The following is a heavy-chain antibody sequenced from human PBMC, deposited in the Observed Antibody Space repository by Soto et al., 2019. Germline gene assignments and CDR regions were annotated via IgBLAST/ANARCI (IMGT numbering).Heavy chain of an antibody. CDR2: ISYDGSNK. J-gene: IGHJ4*02. D-gene: IGHD3-10*02. CDR3: ATGCSSRVIDY. CDR1: GFTFSTYG. V-gene: IGHV3-30*03. Sequence: QVQLVESGGGVVQPGRSLRLSCAASGFTFSTYGMHWVRQAPGKGLEWVAVISYDGSNKYYADSVKGRFTISRDNSKNTLYLQMSSLRAEDTAVYYCATGCSSRVIDYWGQGTLVTVSS.